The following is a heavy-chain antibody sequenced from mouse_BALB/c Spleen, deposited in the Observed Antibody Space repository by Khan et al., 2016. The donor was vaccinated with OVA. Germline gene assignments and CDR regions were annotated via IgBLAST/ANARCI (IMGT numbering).Heavy chain of an antibody. J-gene: IGHJ4*01. V-gene: IGHV3-2*02. CDR1: GYSITSDYA. Sequence: EVQLQESGPGLVKPSQSLSLTCTVTGYSITSDYAWNWIRQFPGNKLEWMGYISSSGSTNYNPALKSRISITRDTSKNQFFLQLTSVTTEDTATYYCARYGSRESYAMDYWGQGTSVTVSS. D-gene: IGHD2-2*01. CDR2: ISSSGST. CDR3: ARYGSRESYAMDY.